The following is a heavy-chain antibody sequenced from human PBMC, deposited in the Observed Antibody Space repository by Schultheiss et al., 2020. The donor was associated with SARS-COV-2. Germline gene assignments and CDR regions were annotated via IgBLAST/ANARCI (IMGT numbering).Heavy chain of an antibody. D-gene: IGHD5-18*01. CDR1: GGSISSGGYY. CDR3: ARTGYSYGSDYFDY. V-gene: IGHV4-31*03. Sequence: SETLSLTCTVSGGSISSGGYYWSWIRQHPGKGLEWIGYIYYSGSTYYNPSLKSRVTMSVDTSKNQFSLKLSSVTAADTAVYYCARTGYSYGSDYFDYWGQGTLVTVSS. CDR2: IYYSGST. J-gene: IGHJ4*02.